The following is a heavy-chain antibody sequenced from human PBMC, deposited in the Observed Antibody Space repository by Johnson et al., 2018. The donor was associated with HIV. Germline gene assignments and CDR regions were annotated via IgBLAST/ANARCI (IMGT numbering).Heavy chain of an antibody. J-gene: IGHJ3*02. D-gene: IGHD6-6*01. CDR3: AKAKYSSSADAFDI. CDR2: ISWNSGTI. V-gene: IGHV3-9*01. Sequence: HLVESGGGLVQPGRSLRLSCAASGLTFDDYGMHWVRQAPGKGLEWVSGISWNSGTIGYADSVKGRFTISRDNGKNSLYLQMNSLRLEDSAFYFCAKAKYSSSADAFDIWGQGTMVTVSS. CDR1: GLTFDDYG.